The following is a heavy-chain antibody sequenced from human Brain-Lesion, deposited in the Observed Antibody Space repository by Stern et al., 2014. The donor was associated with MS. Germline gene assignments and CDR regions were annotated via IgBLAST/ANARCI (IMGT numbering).Heavy chain of an antibody. Sequence: VQLVASGPGLVKPSETLSLTCTVSGGSISSSTYYWAWIRQPPGKGLEWIGNIYYSGFTYYNPSLKSRVTISVDMSKNQFSLKLSSVTAADTAIYYCARHDSVPRPSQLYSARDRGPGYFDYWGQGTLVTVSS. CDR2: IYYSGFT. D-gene: IGHD1-26*01. V-gene: IGHV4-39*01. CDR3: ARHDSVPRPSQLYSARDRGPGYFDY. J-gene: IGHJ4*02. CDR1: GGSISSSTYY.